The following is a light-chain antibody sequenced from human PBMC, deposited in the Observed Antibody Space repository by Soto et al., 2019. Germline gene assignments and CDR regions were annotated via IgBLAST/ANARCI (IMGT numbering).Light chain of an antibody. CDR2: DAS. J-gene: IGKJ5*01. CDR3: QQAKSFPVT. CDR1: LTITSW. Sequence: DIQMTQSPSSVSASIGDIVIITCLASLTITSWVAWYQQVPGKAPKLLIYDASILQTGVPSRFSGSGSGTDFNLTINSLQTEDFATYYCQQAKSFPVTFGQGTRLEIK. V-gene: IGKV1-12*01.